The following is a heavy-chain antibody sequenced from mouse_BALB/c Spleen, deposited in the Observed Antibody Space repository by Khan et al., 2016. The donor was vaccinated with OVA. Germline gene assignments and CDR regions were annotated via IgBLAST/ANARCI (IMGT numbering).Heavy chain of an antibody. CDR1: GFTFSTYG. V-gene: IGHV5-6*01. D-gene: IGHD1-1*01. Sequence: EVELVESGGDLVKPGGSLKLSCAASGFTFSTYGMSWVRQAPDKRLEWVATVSTGGSYTYYPASVKGRFTISRDNAKNTLYLQMSGLRSEDTAMFYGTRLAYYYDREGFAYWGQGTLVTVSA. J-gene: IGHJ3*01. CDR3: TRLAYYYDREGFAY. CDR2: VSTGGSYT.